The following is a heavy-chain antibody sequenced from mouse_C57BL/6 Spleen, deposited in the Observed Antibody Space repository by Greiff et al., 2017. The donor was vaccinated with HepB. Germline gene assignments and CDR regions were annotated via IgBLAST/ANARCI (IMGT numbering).Heavy chain of an antibody. D-gene: IGHD1-1*01. V-gene: IGHV1-82*01. CDR2: IYPGDGDT. J-gene: IGHJ2*01. CDR1: GYAFSSSW. CDR3: ASPYYYGSSYALDY. Sequence: QVQLQQSGPELVKPGASVKISCKASGYAFSSSWMNWVKQRPGKGLEWIGRIYPGDGDTNYNGKFKGKATLTADKSSSTAYMQLSSLTSEDSAVYFCASPYYYGSSYALDYWGQGTTLTVSS.